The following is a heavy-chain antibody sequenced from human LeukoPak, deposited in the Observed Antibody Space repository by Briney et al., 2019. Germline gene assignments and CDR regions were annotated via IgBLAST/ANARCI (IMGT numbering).Heavy chain of an antibody. CDR3: ATRILYYYDSSGYLY. V-gene: IGHV1-24*01. Sequence: ASVKVSCKVSGYTLTESSMHWVRQAPGKGLEWMGGFDPEDGETIYAQKFQGRVTMTEDTSTDTAYMELSSLRSEDTAVYYCATRILYYYDSSGYLYWGQGTLVTVSS. CDR1: GYTLTESS. D-gene: IGHD3-22*01. CDR2: FDPEDGET. J-gene: IGHJ4*02.